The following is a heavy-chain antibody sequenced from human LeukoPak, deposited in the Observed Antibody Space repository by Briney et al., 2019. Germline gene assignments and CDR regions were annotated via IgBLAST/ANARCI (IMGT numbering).Heavy chain of an antibody. CDR3: ARDAYCGGDCYSGVDAFDI. CDR2: IYHSGST. J-gene: IGHJ3*02. Sequence: PSETLSLTCAVSGGSISSSNWWSWVRQPPGKGLEWIGEIYHSGSTNYNPSLKSRVTISVDKSKNQFSLKLSSVTAADTAVYYCARDAYCGGDCYSGVDAFDIWGQGTMVTVSS. CDR1: GGSISSSNW. D-gene: IGHD2-21*02. V-gene: IGHV4-4*02.